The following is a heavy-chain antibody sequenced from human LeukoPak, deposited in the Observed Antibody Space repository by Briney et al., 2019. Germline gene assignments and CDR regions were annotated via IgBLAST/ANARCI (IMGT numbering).Heavy chain of an antibody. V-gene: IGHV4-34*01. CDR1: GGSFSGYY. J-gene: IGHJ5*02. Sequence: SETLSLTCAVYGGSFSGYYWSWIRQPPGKGPEWIGEINHSGSTNYNPSLKSRVTISVDTSKNQFSLKLSSVTAADTAVYYCARKSSGWYLKWLDPWAQGTLVTVSS. CDR3: ARKSSGWYLKWLDP. CDR2: INHSGST. D-gene: IGHD6-19*01.